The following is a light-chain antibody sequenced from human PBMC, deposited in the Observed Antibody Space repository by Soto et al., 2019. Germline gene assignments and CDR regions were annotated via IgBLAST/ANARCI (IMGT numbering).Light chain of an antibody. Sequence: EIVVTQSPGTLSLSPGERATLSCRASQSVSSSYLAWYQQKPGQAPRLLIYGASSRATGIPDRFSGSGSGTEFTLTISRLEPEDFAVYYCQQYGSSPRYTFGQGTKLPIK. CDR2: GAS. J-gene: IGKJ2*01. CDR3: QQYGSSPRYT. V-gene: IGKV3-20*01. CDR1: QSVSSSY.